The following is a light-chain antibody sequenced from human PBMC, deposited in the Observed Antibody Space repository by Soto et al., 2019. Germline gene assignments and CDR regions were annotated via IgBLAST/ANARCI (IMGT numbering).Light chain of an antibody. CDR1: SSNIGNNY. J-gene: IGLJ2*01. CDR3: GTWDSSLSGV. V-gene: IGLV1-51*01. CDR2: DNN. Sequence: QSVLTQPPSVSAAPGQKVTISCSGSSSNIGNNYVSWYQQLPGTAPKLLIYDNNKRPSGIPDRFSGSKSGTSATLGITGLQTGDEAGYYCGTWDSSLSGVFGGGTKLTVL.